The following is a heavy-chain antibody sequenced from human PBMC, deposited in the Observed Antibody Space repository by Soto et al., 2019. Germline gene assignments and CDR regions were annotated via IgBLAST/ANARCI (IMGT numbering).Heavy chain of an antibody. Sequence: SETLSLTCTVSGGSISSYYWSWIRQPPGKGLEWIGYIYYSGSTNYNPSLKSRVTISVDTSKNQFSLKLCSVTAADTAVYYCASKGPYGDYFDYWGQGTLVTVSS. J-gene: IGHJ4*02. CDR3: ASKGPYGDYFDY. CDR2: IYYSGST. D-gene: IGHD4-17*01. CDR1: GGSISSYY. V-gene: IGHV4-59*08.